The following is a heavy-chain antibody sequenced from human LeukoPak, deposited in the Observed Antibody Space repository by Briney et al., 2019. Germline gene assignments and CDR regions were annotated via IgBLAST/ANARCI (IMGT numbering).Heavy chain of an antibody. D-gene: IGHD1-1*01. J-gene: IGHJ4*02. CDR1: GGSFSGYY. Sequence: PSETLSLTCAVYGGSFSGYYWSWIRQPPGKGLEWIGEINHSGGTIYNPSLKSRLTISLDTSKNQFSLKLSSVTAADTAVYYCARDWNRYAYWGQGTLVTVSS. CDR3: ARDWNRYAY. V-gene: IGHV4-34*01. CDR2: INHSGGT.